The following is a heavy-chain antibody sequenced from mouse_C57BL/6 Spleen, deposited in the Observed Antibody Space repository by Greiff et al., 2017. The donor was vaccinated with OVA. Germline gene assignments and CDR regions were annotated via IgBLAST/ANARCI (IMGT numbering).Heavy chain of an antibody. Sequence: QVQLQQSGPELVKPGASVKISCKASGYAFSSSWMNWVKRRPGKGLEWIGRIYPGDGDTNYNGKFKGKATLTADKSSSTAYMQLSSLTSEDSAVYFCARGYGYDGGMNYYAMDYWGQGTSVTVSS. CDR2: IYPGDGDT. V-gene: IGHV1-82*01. CDR1: GYAFSSSW. D-gene: IGHD2-2*01. CDR3: ARGYGYDGGMNYYAMDY. J-gene: IGHJ4*01.